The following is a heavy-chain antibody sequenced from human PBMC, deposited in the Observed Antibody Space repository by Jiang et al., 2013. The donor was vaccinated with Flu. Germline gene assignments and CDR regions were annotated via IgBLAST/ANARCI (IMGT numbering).Heavy chain of an antibody. CDR2: TYHRSKWHN. V-gene: IGHV6-1*01. Sequence: PGLVKPSQTLSLTCAISGDSVSSNSASWNWIRQSPPRGLEWLGRTYHRSKWHNDYALSVKSRITIKPDTSKNQFSLKLSSVTAADTAVYYCLVVVTAGPFYYDFDYWGQGTLVTVSS. CDR3: LVVVTAGPFYYDFDY. D-gene: IGHD3-22*01. J-gene: IGHJ4*02. CDR1: GDSVSSNSAS.